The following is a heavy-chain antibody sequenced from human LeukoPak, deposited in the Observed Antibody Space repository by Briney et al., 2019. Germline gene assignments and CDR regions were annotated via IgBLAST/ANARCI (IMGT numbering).Heavy chain of an antibody. CDR2: TYYRSKWYN. CDR3: AREGSDGYLFDY. V-gene: IGHV6-1*01. CDR1: GDIVSSNSAT. J-gene: IGHJ4*02. D-gene: IGHD3-22*01. Sequence: SQTLSLTCAISGDIVSSNSATWDWIRQSPSRGLEWLGRTYYRSKWYNDYAVSVKSRVTINPDTSKNQFSLQLNSVTPEDTAVYYCAREGSDGYLFDYWGQGSLVIVSS.